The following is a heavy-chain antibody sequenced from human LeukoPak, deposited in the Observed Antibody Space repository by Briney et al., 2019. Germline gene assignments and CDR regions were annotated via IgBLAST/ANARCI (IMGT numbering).Heavy chain of an antibody. D-gene: IGHD2-2*01. J-gene: IGHJ4*02. CDR3: GRHTCSSTSCSRYYFDY. CDR1: GGSINSSSYY. CDR2: IYYSGST. Sequence: SETLSLTCTVSGGSINSSSYYWGWIRQPPGEGLEWIGSIYYSGSTYYNPSLKSRVTISVDTSKHQFSLKLSSVTAADTAVYYCGRHTCSSTSCSRYYFDYWGQGTRVTVSS. V-gene: IGHV4-39*01.